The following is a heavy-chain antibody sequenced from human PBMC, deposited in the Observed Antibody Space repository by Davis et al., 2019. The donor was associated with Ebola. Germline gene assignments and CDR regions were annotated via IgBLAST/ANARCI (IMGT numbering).Heavy chain of an antibody. J-gene: IGHJ4*02. V-gene: IGHV3-73*01. CDR1: GFTFSGSA. CDR2: IRSKANSYAT. D-gene: IGHD6-13*01. CDR3: TSRYSSTNDY. Sequence: GGSLRLSCAASGFTFSGSAMHWVRQASGKGLEWVGRIRSKANSYATAYAASVKGRFTISGDDSKNTAYLQMNSLKTEDTAVYYCTSRYSSTNDYWGQGTLVTVSS.